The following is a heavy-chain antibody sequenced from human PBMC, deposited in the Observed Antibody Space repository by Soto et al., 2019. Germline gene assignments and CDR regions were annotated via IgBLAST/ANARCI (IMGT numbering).Heavy chain of an antibody. J-gene: IGHJ5*02. V-gene: IGHV4-59*01. CDR3: ASVGNWCEP. Sequence: SETLSLTCNVSGGSISNYYWTWVRQSPEKALEWIGYMYYNGNINYNPSLKSRVTISIDTSKNQFSLTLKSVTAADTAEYYCASVGNWCEPCGQGVLVTVSS. D-gene: IGHD1-26*01. CDR2: MYYNGNI. CDR1: GGSISNYY.